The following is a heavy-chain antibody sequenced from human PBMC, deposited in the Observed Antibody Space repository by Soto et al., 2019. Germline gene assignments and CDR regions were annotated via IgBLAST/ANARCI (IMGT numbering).Heavy chain of an antibody. D-gene: IGHD1-1*01. CDR3: LKLERRPRHYYYYYYMDV. CDR1: GGSISSSSYY. V-gene: IGHV4-39*01. J-gene: IGHJ6*03. CDR2: IYYSGST. Sequence: SETLSLTCTVSGGSISSSSYYWGWIRQPPGKGLEWIGSIYYSGSTYYNPSLKSRVTISVDTSKNQFSLKLSSVTAADTAVYYCLKLERRPRHYYYYYYMDVWGKGTTVTVSS.